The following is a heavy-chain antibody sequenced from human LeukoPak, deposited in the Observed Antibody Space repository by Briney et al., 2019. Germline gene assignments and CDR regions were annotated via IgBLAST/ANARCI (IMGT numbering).Heavy chain of an antibody. CDR1: GYIFTDYY. D-gene: IGHD3-10*02. J-gene: IGHJ5*02. CDR2: INPNSGGT. V-gene: IGHV1-2*02. CDR3: ARASGVGVRIDNWFDP. Sequence: GASVKVSCKTSGYIFTDYYMHWVRQAPGQGLEWMGWINPNSGGTNYAQKFQGRVTMTRDTSISTAYMELSRLRSDDTAVYYCARASGVGVRIDNWFDPWGQGTLVTVSS.